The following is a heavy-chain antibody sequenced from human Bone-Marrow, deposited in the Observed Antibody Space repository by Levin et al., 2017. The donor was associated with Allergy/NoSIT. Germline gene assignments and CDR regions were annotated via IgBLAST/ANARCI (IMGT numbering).Heavy chain of an antibody. D-gene: IGHD6-19*01. J-gene: IGHJ4*02. CDR1: GGSIRGYY. Sequence: SQTLSLTCTVSGGSIRGYYWSWIRQPPGKGLEWIGYVYISGITNYNPSLKGRVTISADTSISLKLASVTAADTAVYYCARSPHPAVAGTRVIDSWGQGTLVTVSA. CDR3: ARSPHPAVAGTRVIDS. CDR2: VYISGIT. V-gene: IGHV4-4*08.